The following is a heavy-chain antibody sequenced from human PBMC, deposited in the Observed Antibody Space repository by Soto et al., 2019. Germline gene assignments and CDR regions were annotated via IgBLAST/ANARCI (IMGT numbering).Heavy chain of an antibody. CDR2: ISSSGSTI. Sequence: QVQLVESGGGLVKPGGSLRLSCAASGFTFSDYYMSWIRQAPGKGLEWVSYISSSGSTIYYADSEKGRFTISRDNAKNSLYLQINCLTAEDRAVYYCARDPREYSCDYWGQGTLVTVSS. CDR3: ARDPREYSCDY. CDR1: GFTFSDYY. J-gene: IGHJ4*02. V-gene: IGHV3-11*01.